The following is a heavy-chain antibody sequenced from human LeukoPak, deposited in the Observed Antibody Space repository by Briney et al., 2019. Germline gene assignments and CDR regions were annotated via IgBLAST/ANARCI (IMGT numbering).Heavy chain of an antibody. Sequence: PGGSLSLSCAASGFTLSSNYMSWVRQAPGTRQEWVSVIYRGGSTYNADSVMGRFTISRDNSKNTLFLQMTSLRAGDTSVHYCARGTVTMVEYWGQGTLVTVSS. CDR3: ARGTVTMVEY. J-gene: IGHJ4*02. CDR2: IYRGGST. D-gene: IGHD3-10*01. V-gene: IGHV3-66*01. CDR1: GFTLSSNY.